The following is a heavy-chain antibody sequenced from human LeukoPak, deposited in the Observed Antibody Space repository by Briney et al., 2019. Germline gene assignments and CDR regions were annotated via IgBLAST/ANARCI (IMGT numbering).Heavy chain of an antibody. D-gene: IGHD2-21*01. Sequence: GGSLRLSCAASGFTFSSYAMHWVRRAPGKGLEWVAVISYDGSNKYYADSVKGRFTISRDNSKNTLYLQMNSLRAEDTAVYYCAKLPGQRRAILYFQHWGQGTLVTVSS. J-gene: IGHJ1*01. CDR2: ISYDGSNK. CDR1: GFTFSSYA. V-gene: IGHV3-30-3*02. CDR3: AKLPGQRRAILYFQH.